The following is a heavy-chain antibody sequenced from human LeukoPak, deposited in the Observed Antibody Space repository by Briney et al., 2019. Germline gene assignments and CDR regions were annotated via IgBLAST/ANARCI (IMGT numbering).Heavy chain of an antibody. Sequence: SETLSLTCTVSGGSISSYYWSWIRQPPGKGLEGIGYIYYSWSTNYNPSLQSRVTISLDTSKNQFSLKLSSVTAADTAVYYCARPLGSGPPVWGQGTTVTVSS. CDR3: ARPLGSGPPV. CDR1: GGSISSYY. D-gene: IGHD7-27*01. CDR2: IYYSWST. J-gene: IGHJ6*02. V-gene: IGHV4-59*12.